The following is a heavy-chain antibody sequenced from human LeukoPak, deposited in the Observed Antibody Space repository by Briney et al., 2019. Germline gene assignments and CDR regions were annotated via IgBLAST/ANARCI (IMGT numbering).Heavy chain of an antibody. D-gene: IGHD2-2*01. CDR1: GGSISSGDYY. CDR2: IYYSGST. V-gene: IGHV4-30-4*01. J-gene: IGHJ2*01. CDR3: ARERLGYRSSTSCYAILYWYFDL. Sequence: PSETLSLTCTVSGGSISSGDYYWSWIRQPPGKGLEWIGYIYYSGSTYYNPSLKSRVTISVDTSKNQFSLKLSSVTAADTAVYYCARERLGYRSSTSCYAILYWYFDLWGRGTLVTVSS.